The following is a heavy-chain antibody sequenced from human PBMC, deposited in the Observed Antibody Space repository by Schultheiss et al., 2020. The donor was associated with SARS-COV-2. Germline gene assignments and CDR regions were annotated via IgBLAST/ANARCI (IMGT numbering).Heavy chain of an antibody. J-gene: IGHJ6*02. D-gene: IGHD2-2*01. CDR1: EFRFVLYG. V-gene: IGHV3-33*08. Sequence: GGSLGLSCAASEFRFVLYGMHWVRQAPGKGLEWVALIWYDGSNKYYADSVKGRFTISRDNSKNTLYLQMNSLRAEDTAVYYCTTDPVVPAATYYYYYGMDVWGQGTTVTVSS. CDR2: IWYDGSNK. CDR3: TTDPVVPAATYYYYYGMDV.